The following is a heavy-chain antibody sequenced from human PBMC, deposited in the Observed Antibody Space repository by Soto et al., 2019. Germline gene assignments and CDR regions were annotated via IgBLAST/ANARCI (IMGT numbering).Heavy chain of an antibody. CDR1: GGSISSGDYY. CDR2: IYYSGST. Sequence: QVQLQESGPGLVKPSQTLSLTCTVSGGSISSGDYYWSWIRQPPGKGLEWIGYIYYSGSTYYNPSLKSRVTISVDTSKIQFSLKLSSMTAADTAVYYCARDLNTVTTTKVDAFDIWGQGTMVTVSS. D-gene: IGHD4-17*01. V-gene: IGHV4-30-4*01. CDR3: ARDLNTVTTTKVDAFDI. J-gene: IGHJ3*02.